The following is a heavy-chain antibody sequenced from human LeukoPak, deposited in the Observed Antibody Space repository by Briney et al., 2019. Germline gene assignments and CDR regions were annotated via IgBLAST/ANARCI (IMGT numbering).Heavy chain of an antibody. CDR2: IKLDVSET. CDR3: ARKGNAFDF. D-gene: IGHD3-10*01. CDR1: GFTFSDYP. V-gene: IGHV3-7*01. Sequence: GGSLRLSCAGSGFTFSDYPMTWVRQAPGKGLEWVANIKLDVSETYYVDSVRGRFTISRDNTKNSLYLQMDSLRAEDTAVYYCARKGNAFDFWGQGTMVTVSS. J-gene: IGHJ3*01.